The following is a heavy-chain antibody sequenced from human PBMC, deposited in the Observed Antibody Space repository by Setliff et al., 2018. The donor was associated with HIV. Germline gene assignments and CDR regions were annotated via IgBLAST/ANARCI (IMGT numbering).Heavy chain of an antibody. Sequence: PSETLSLTCAVSGGSISSYHWSWIRQPPGKGLEWIGYIYYSGSTNYNPSLRSRVSISVDTSKNQFSLKLSSVTAADTAVYYCAGVSPACGYMIPPWFDTWGQGIRVTVSS. CDR2: IYYSGST. CDR1: GGSISSYH. V-gene: IGHV4-59*12. D-gene: IGHD3-16*01. CDR3: AGVSPACGYMIPPWFDT. J-gene: IGHJ5*02.